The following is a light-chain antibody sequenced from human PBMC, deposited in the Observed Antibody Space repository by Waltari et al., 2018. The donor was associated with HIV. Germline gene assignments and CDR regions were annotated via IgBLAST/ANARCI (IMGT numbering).Light chain of an antibody. CDR2: DVS. Sequence: QSALTQPRSVSGSPGQSVTISCTGTSSDVGGYNYVSWYQQHPGKAPKHMIYDVSKRPSGVPDRFSGSKSGNTASLTISGLQAEDEADYYCCSYVGSGYVFGTGTKVTVL. CDR3: CSYVGSGYV. CDR1: SSDVGGYNY. J-gene: IGLJ1*01. V-gene: IGLV2-11*01.